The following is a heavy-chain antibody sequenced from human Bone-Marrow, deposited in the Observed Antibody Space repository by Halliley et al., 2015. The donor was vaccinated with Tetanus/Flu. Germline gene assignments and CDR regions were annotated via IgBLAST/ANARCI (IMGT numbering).Heavy chain of an antibody. J-gene: IGHJ4*02. Sequence: LEWVAIISYDGDTKYYADSVRGRFTISRDNARNTLYLEMNSLRPEDTAVYYCACPRVVTPDYWGRGTLVTVTS. V-gene: IGHV3-30*04. CDR3: ACPRVVTPDY. D-gene: IGHD3-3*01. CDR2: ISYDGDTK.